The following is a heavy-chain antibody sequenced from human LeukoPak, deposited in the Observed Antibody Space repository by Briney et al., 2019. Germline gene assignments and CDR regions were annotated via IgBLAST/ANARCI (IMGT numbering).Heavy chain of an antibody. J-gene: IGHJ4*02. CDR1: GGTFISYA. CDR3: ARGSDCSSTSCYGVSDY. CDR2: IIPILGIA. Sequence: SVKVSCKASGGTFISYAISWVRQAPGQGLEWMGRIIPILGIANYAHKFQGRVTITADKSTRTAYKELSSLRSEDTAVYYCARGSDCSSTSCYGVSDYWGQGTLVTVSS. D-gene: IGHD2-2*01. V-gene: IGHV1-69*04.